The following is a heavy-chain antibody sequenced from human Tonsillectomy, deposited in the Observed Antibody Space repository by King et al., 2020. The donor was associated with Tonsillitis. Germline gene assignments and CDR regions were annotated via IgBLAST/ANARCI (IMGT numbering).Heavy chain of an antibody. V-gene: IGHV1-69*01. D-gene: IGHD3-22*01. Sequence: VQLVESGAEVKKPGSSVKVSCKASGGTFSSYAISWVRRAPGQGLEWMGGIIPIFGTANYAQKFQGRVTITADESTSTAYMELSSLRSEDTAVYYCARVGYDSSGYQNWFDPWGQGTLVTVSS. J-gene: IGHJ5*02. CDR1: GGTFSSYA. CDR3: ARVGYDSSGYQNWFDP. CDR2: IIPIFGTA.